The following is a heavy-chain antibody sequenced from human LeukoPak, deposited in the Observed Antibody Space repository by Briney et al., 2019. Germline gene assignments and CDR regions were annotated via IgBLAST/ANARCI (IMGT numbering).Heavy chain of an antibody. CDR2: IKEDGSEA. CDR3: SNGIYRNSY. J-gene: IGHJ4*02. V-gene: IGHV3-7*01. CDR1: GFTFTSYW. Sequence: GGSLRLSCAASGFTFTSYWMAWVRQAPGKGLERVSNIKEDGSEAYYADSVRGRFTTSRDNVKNSLFLQMNSLRAEDTAVYYCSNGIYRNSYWGQGTLVTVSS. D-gene: IGHD1-7*01.